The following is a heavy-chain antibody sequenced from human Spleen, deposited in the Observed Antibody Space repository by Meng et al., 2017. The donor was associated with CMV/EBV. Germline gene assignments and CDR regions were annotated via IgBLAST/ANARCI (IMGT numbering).Heavy chain of an antibody. CDR3: ARGPYSSSSHFDY. V-gene: IGHV3-53*01. CDR2: IYSGGTI. J-gene: IGHJ4*02. Sequence: SCAASGFTVSSNYMSWVRQAPGKGLECVSVIYSGGTIYYADSVKGRFTISRDNSKNTLYLQMNSLRGEDTAVYYCARGPYSSSSHFDYWGQGTLVTVSS. D-gene: IGHD6-6*01. CDR1: GFTVSSNY.